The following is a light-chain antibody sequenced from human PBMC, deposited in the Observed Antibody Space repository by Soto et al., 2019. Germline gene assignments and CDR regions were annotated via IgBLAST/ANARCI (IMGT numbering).Light chain of an antibody. V-gene: IGKV1-5*01. CDR1: QSISTW. J-gene: IGKJ2*01. Sequence: DIQMTQSPSTLSASVGDTVTITCRASQSISTWLAWYQQKPGKAPKLLIYDASSLESGVPSRFSGSGSGTEFTLTISSLQPDDFATYYCQQYKTFPMYTFGQGTKLEI. CDR3: QQYKTFPMYT. CDR2: DAS.